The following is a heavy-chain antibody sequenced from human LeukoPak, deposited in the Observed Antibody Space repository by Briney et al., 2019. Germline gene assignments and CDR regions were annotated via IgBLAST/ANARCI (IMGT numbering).Heavy chain of an antibody. CDR1: GGSISGYY. V-gene: IGHV4-59*12. CDR2: IYFTGST. CDR3: ARELGWGSGVSWYFDI. J-gene: IGHJ2*01. D-gene: IGHD7-27*01. Sequence: PSETLSLTCTVSGGSISGYYWSWIRQAPGKGLEWIGYIYFTGSTTYNPSLKSRVTVSLDTSKSQFSLSLTSVTAADTAVYYCARELGWGSGVSWYFDIWGRGTLVTVSS.